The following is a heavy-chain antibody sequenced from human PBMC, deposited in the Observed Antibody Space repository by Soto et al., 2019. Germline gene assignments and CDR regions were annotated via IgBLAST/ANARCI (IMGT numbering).Heavy chain of an antibody. D-gene: IGHD6-19*01. Sequence: EMQLVQSGAEVKKPGESLKISCKGSGYNFGNYWIVWVRQMPGEGLEWMGITHPGNSETRYNPSFQGQVTISADKSIGSAYLQWSSLKATDTAMYYCARKYSSGCSVGMDVWGQGTTVTVSS. V-gene: IGHV5-51*01. CDR3: ARKYSSGCSVGMDV. J-gene: IGHJ6*02. CDR1: GYNFGNYW. CDR2: THPGNSET.